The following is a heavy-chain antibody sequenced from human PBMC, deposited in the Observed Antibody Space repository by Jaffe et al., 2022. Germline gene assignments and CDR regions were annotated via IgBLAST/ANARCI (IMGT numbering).Heavy chain of an antibody. V-gene: IGHV4-61*02. D-gene: IGHD5-18*01. CDR1: GGSISSGSYY. J-gene: IGHJ4*02. CDR2: IYTSGST. CDR3: ASGYSYGYADYYFDY. Sequence: QVQLQESGPGLVKPSQTLSLTCTVSGGSISSGSYYWSWIRQPAGKGLEWIGRIYTSGSTNYNPSLKSRVTISVDTSKNQFSLKLSSVTAADTAVYYCASGYSYGYADYYFDYWGQGTLVTVSS.